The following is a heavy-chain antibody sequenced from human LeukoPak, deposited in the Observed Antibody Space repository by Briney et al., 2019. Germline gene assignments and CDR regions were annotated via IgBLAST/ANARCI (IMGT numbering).Heavy chain of an antibody. D-gene: IGHD5-12*01. CDR1: GFTFSSYE. CDR2: ISSSGSTI. V-gene: IGHV3-48*03. J-gene: IGHJ4*02. Sequence: GGSLRLSCAASGFTFSSYEMNWVRQAPGKGLEWVSYISSSGSTIYYADSVKGRFTISRDNAKNSLYLQMNSLRAEDTAVYYCARARLVATTEPFDYWGQGTLVTVPS. CDR3: ARARLVATTEPFDY.